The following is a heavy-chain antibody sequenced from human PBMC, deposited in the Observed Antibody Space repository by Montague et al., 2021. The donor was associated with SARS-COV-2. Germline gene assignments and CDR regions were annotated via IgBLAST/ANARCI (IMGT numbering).Heavy chain of an antibody. CDR1: GGSISSYY. J-gene: IGHJ6*02. Sequence: SETLSLTCTVSGGSISSYYWSWIRQPAGKGLEWIGRIYTSGSTNYNPSLKSRVTISVDTSKNQFSLKLSSVTAADTAVYYCARGVSYYDFWSGYDYGMDVWGQGTTVTVSS. CDR2: IYTSGST. CDR3: ARGVSYYDFWSGYDYGMDV. V-gene: IGHV4-4*07. D-gene: IGHD3-3*01.